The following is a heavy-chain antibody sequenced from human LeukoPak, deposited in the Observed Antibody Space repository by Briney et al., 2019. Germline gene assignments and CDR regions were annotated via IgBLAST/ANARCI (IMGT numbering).Heavy chain of an antibody. V-gene: IGHV4-4*07. J-gene: IGHJ4*02. CDR1: GASISSFY. Sequence: SETLSLTCTVPGASISSFYWTWIRQPAGKGLEWIGRIYTSGSTNYNPSLKSRVTISVGKSENQFSLKLTSVTAADTAVYYCAKGDYYDSSGYFLDFWGQGTLVTVSS. CDR3: AKGDYYDSSGYFLDF. D-gene: IGHD3-22*01. CDR2: IYTSGST.